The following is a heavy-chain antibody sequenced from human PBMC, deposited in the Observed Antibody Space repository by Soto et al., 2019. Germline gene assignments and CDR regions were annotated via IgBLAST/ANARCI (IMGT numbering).Heavy chain of an antibody. CDR2: IYQSGST. CDR3: ARVLGAPLYYFDY. D-gene: IGHD1-26*01. CDR1: GYSISIGNY. J-gene: IGHJ4*02. Sequence: SETLSLTCPVSGYSISIGNYWGWIRQPPEKRLGWIGSIYQSGSTYYNPSLRSRATISVDTSKNQFSLKLSSVTAADTAVYYCARVLGAPLYYFDYWGQGILVTVSS. V-gene: IGHV4-38-2*02.